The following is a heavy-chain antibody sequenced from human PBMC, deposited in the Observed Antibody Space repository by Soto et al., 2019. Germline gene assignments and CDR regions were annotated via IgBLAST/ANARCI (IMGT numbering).Heavy chain of an antibody. CDR2: INPNSGNI. V-gene: IGHV1-8*01. J-gene: IGHJ4*02. CDR3: ARGRASGSYYLLDY. CDR1: GDTFTTYD. Sequence: ASVKVSCKASGDTFTTYDINWLRRATGHGLEWMGWINPNSGNIGYAQRFQGRVTMTRDTANRTAYMEVSSLRSDDTAVYYCARGRASGSYYLLDYWGQGTLVTVSS. D-gene: IGHD3-10*01.